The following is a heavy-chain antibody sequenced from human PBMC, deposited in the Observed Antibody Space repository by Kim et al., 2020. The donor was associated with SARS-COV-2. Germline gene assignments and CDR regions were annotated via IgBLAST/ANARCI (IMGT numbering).Heavy chain of an antibody. Sequence: GGSLRLSCAASGFTFSSYGMHWVRQAPGKGLEWVAVISYDGSNKYYADSVKGRFTISRDNSKNTLYLQMNSLRAEDTAVYYCAKPLRITIFGVVSLFDYWGQGTLVTVSS. V-gene: IGHV3-30*18. D-gene: IGHD3-3*01. CDR3: AKPLRITIFGVVSLFDY. J-gene: IGHJ4*02. CDR2: ISYDGSNK. CDR1: GFTFSSYG.